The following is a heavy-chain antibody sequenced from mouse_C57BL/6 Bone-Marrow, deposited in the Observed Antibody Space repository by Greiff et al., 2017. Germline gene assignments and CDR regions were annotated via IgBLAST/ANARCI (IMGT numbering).Heavy chain of an antibody. CDR2: IYPGSGST. Sequence: QVQLQQPGAELVKPGASVKMSCKASGYTFTSYWITWVKQRPGQGLEWIGDIYPGSGSTNYNEKFKSKATLTVDTSSSTAYMQLSSLTSEDSAVYYCARSFITTVVDFDYWGQGTTLTVSS. CDR1: GYTFTSYW. CDR3: ARSFITTVVDFDY. J-gene: IGHJ2*01. D-gene: IGHD1-1*01. V-gene: IGHV1-55*01.